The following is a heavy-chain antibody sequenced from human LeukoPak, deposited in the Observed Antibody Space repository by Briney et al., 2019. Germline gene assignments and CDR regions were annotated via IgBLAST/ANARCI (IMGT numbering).Heavy chain of an antibody. CDR2: IYYSGST. CDR1: GGSISSSSYY. CDR3: ARQKWFGELWYYFDY. J-gene: IGHJ4*02. V-gene: IGHV4-39*01. D-gene: IGHD3-10*01. Sequence: SETLSLTCTVSGGSISSSSYYWGWIRQPPGKGLEWIGSIYYSGSTYYNPSLKSRVTISVDTSKNQFSLKLSSVTAADTAVYYCARQKWFGELWYYFDYWGQGTLVTASS.